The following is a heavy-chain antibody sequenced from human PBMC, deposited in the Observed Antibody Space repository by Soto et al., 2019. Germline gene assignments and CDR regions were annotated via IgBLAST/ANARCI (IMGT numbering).Heavy chain of an antibody. Sequence: SVKVSCKASGGTFSSYAISWVRQAPGQGLEWMGGIIPIFGTANYAQKFQGRVTITADESTSTAYMELGSLRSEDTAVYYCARVMGYGDLSPFDYWGQGTLVTVSS. CDR3: ARVMGYGDLSPFDY. CDR2: IIPIFGTA. D-gene: IGHD4-17*01. J-gene: IGHJ4*02. CDR1: GGTFSSYA. V-gene: IGHV1-69*13.